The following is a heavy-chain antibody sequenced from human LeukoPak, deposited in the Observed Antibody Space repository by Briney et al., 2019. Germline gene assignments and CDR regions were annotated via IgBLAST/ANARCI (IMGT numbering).Heavy chain of an antibody. CDR3: AKEQRIRHCSEGVCMEGYYFDY. Sequence: GGSLRLSCTGSGFPFNMFGIHWVRQAPGEGLDWVSGLSRGGGSTNYADSVKGRFTISRDYSKNMVFLQMNSLRPEDTAVYYCAKEQRIRHCSEGVCMEGYYFDYWGQGSLVTVSS. CDR1: GFPFNMFG. CDR2: LSRGGGST. V-gene: IGHV3-23*01. J-gene: IGHJ4*02. D-gene: IGHD2-8*01.